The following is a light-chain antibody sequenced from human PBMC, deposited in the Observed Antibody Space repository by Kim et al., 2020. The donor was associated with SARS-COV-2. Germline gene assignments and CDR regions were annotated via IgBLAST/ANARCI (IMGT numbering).Light chain of an antibody. CDR3: QQYDNLPT. V-gene: IGKV1-33*01. J-gene: IGKJ4*01. Sequence: DIQMTQSPSSLSASVGDRVTITCQASQDISHYLNWYQQKPGKAPKLLIYDASHLETGVPSRFSGSGSGTDFTFTISSLQPEDIATYYCQQYDNLPTFGGGTKVDIK. CDR1: QDISHY. CDR2: DAS.